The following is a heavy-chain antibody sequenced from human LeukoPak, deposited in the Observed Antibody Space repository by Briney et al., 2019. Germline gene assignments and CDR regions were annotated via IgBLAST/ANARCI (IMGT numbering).Heavy chain of an antibody. J-gene: IGHJ4*02. CDR3: ARDTGTSGWYYDY. V-gene: IGHV3-21*01. Sequence: GGSLRLSCAASGFTFSTYSMNWVRQAPGKGLEWVSSISSSSSSIFYADSVKGRFTISRDNAKNSLYLQLNSLRAEDTAVYYCARDTGTSGWYYDYWGQGTLVTVSS. CDR1: GFTFSTYS. CDR2: ISSSSSSI. D-gene: IGHD6-19*01.